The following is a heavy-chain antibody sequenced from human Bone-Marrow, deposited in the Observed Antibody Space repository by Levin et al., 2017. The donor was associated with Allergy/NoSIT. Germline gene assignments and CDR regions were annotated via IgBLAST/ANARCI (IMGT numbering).Heavy chain of an antibody. CDR3: ARDGRDTVLVGEDYYYYMDV. CDR1: GGTFGTYG. J-gene: IGHJ6*03. Sequence: PGESLKISCKASGGTFGTYGINWVRQAPGQGLEWMGGIVPVFGTANYAQSFQGRVTITADESTRTAYMELSSLRSEDTAVYYCARDGRDTVLVGEDYYYYMDVWGKGTTVTVSS. V-gene: IGHV1-69*01. D-gene: IGHD5-18*01. CDR2: IVPVFGTA.